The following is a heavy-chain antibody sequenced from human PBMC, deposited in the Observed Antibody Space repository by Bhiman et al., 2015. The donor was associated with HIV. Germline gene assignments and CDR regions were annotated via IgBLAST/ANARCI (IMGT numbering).Heavy chain of an antibody. D-gene: IGHD2-21*02. V-gene: IGHV3-48*03. J-gene: IGHJ4*02. CDR3: ARVGDYSLWSFDY. CDR1: GFTFSSFE. Sequence: EVQLVESGGDLVQPGGSLRLSCAASGFTFSSFEMNWVRQAPGKGLEWVSYISGSGNTIYYADSVKGRFTLSRDNAKNTLYLQMTILRTEDTAVYYCARVGDYSLWSFDYWGRGALVSVSS. CDR2: ISGSGNTI.